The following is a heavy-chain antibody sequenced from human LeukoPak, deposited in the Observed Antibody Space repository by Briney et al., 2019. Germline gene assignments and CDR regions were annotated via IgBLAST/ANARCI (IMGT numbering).Heavy chain of an antibody. V-gene: IGHV4-59*08. D-gene: IGHD3-16*01. CDR1: GGSISTYY. Sequence: SETLSLTCTVAGGSISTYYWSWIRQPPGKGLEWIGYIYYSGITYYNPSLKSRVTISVDTSKNQFSLKLSSVTAADTAVYYCARHGDDLYYFDYWGQGTLVTVSS. CDR3: ARHGDDLYYFDY. CDR2: IYYSGIT. J-gene: IGHJ4*02.